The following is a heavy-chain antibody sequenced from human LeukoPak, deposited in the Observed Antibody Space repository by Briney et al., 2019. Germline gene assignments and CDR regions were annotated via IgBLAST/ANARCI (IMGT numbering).Heavy chain of an antibody. CDR1: GYNFTDFY. Sequence: ASVKVSCKTSGYNFTDFYINWVRQAPGQGLEWMGLIKPNSGVTKYAEKFQGRVTMTTETSMSTAFMELSRLRSDDTADYYCARDPPMAGTPSLDSWGQGTPVIVSS. D-gene: IGHD1-14*01. J-gene: IGHJ5*01. CDR3: ARDPPMAGTPSLDS. CDR2: IKPNSGVT. V-gene: IGHV1-2*02.